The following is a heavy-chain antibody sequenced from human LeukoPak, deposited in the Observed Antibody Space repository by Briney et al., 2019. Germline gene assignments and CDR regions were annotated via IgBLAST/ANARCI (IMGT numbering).Heavy chain of an antibody. Sequence: ASVDASCKPSGYTFSSYGISRVRQAPGQGLKWWGWISGSNGNTDYAQKLQGRVTMTTDTSTSTAYMEMRSLRSDDTAMYYCARVGTSGWYGHYWGQGTLVTVSS. J-gene: IGHJ4*02. V-gene: IGHV1-18*01. CDR2: ISGSNGNT. CDR1: GYTFSSYG. D-gene: IGHD6-19*01. CDR3: ARVGTSGWYGHY.